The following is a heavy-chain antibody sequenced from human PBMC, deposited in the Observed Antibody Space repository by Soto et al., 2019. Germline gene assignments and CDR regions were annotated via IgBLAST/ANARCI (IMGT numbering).Heavy chain of an antibody. D-gene: IGHD3-10*01. Sequence: QVQLVQSGAEVKKPGASVKVSCQASGFTLTSYGITWLRQAPGQGLEWMGWISGNSDSIKYEQRCEGRLTMTVDTSTSTAYMELCSLTSGDTAVFYCASARVQGPTGYYYALDVWGQGTTVIVTS. CDR2: ISGNSDSI. V-gene: IGHV1-18*01. J-gene: IGHJ6*02. CDR3: ASARVQGPTGYYYALDV. CDR1: GFTLTSYG.